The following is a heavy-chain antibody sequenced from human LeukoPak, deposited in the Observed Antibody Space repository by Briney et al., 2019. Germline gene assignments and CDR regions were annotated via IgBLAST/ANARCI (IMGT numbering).Heavy chain of an antibody. J-gene: IGHJ6*03. CDR2: LYPGVSTN. V-gene: IGHV4-4*07. Sequence: KPSETLSLTCTLSGGPLYSYYWSWIRQTAEKGLEWIGRLYPGVSTNNYNPSLKSRVSMSVDTSKNQFALKLSAVTAADTAVYYCARLKFYDSTGYSPGHYMDVWGKGTTVTVSS. D-gene: IGHD3-22*01. CDR1: GGPLYSYY. CDR3: ARLKFYDSTGYSPGHYMDV.